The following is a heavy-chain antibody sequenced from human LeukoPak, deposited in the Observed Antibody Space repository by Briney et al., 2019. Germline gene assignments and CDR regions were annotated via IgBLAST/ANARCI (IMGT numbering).Heavy chain of an antibody. D-gene: IGHD5-12*01. CDR3: ARVPRGGYSAVY. V-gene: IGHV4-39*07. CDR1: GGSISSSSYF. J-gene: IGHJ4*02. CDR2: IYFSGST. Sequence: PSETQSLTCTVSGGSISSSSYFCGWIRQPPRKGLEWIGTIYFSGSTYYNPSLKSRVTISVDTSKNQFSLKLSSVTAADTAVYYCARVPRGGYSAVYWGQGTLVTVSS.